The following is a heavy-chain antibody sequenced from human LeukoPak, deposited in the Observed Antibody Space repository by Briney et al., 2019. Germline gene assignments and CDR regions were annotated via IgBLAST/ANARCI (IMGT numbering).Heavy chain of an antibody. J-gene: IGHJ3*02. V-gene: IGHV1-24*01. CDR2: FDPEDGET. Sequence: ASVKVSCKVSGYTLTELSMHWVRQAPGKGLEWMGGFDPEDGETIYAQKFQGRVTMTEDTSTDTAYMELSSLRSEDTAVYYCATVLRLFDAFDIWGQGTMVTASS. CDR1: GYTLTELS. D-gene: IGHD3-22*01. CDR3: ATVLRLFDAFDI.